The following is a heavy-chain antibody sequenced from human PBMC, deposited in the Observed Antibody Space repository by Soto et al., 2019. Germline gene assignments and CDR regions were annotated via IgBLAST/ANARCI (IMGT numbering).Heavy chain of an antibody. CDR3: ASPPFPGCINAVCYPFDY. Sequence: QVQLVQSGAEVKKPGASVKVSCKASGYTFTDYYIHWVRQAPGQGLEWMGMINPSGGSTDYAQKFRGRVTMTRDTSTGTVYMELSSLRSEDTAVYYCASPPFPGCINAVCYPFDYWGQGTLVTVS. J-gene: IGHJ4*02. CDR2: INPSGGST. CDR1: GYTFTDYY. D-gene: IGHD2-8*01. V-gene: IGHV1-46*01.